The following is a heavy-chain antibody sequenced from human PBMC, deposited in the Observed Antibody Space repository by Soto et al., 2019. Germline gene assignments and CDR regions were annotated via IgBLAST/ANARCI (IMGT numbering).Heavy chain of an antibody. CDR1: CSAFNGYY. J-gene: IGHJ4*02. CDR2: INHSGST. Sequence: TLSLTCAFHCSAFNGYYCTWIRQLTGTGLEWIGEINHSGSTNYNPSFKSRVTISVDTSKNQFSLKLTFVTAADTAVYYCARDKITGLFDYWGQGTLVT. CDR3: ARDKITGLFDY. V-gene: IGHV4-34*01. D-gene: IGHD2-8*02.